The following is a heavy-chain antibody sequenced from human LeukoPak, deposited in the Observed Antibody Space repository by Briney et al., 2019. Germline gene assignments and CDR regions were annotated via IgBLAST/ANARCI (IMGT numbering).Heavy chain of an antibody. Sequence: PGGSLRLSCAASGFTFDDYAVHWVRHAPGKGLEWVSGIRWNRGSIGYADSVKGRFTISRDNAKMSLYLQMNSLRAEDTALYYCAKGYCSSISCHADYWGQGTLVTASS. CDR1: GFTFDDYA. CDR2: IRWNRGSI. V-gene: IGHV3-9*01. D-gene: IGHD2-2*01. CDR3: AKGYCSSISCHADY. J-gene: IGHJ4*02.